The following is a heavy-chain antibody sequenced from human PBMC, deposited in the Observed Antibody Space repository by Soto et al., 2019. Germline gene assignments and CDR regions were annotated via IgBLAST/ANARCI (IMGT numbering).Heavy chain of an antibody. V-gene: IGHV4-31*03. J-gene: IGHJ6*02. Sequence: VQLQESGPGLVKPSQTLSLTCTVSGDSISSGGYYWSWIRQHPGKGLEWIGYIYYSGSTYYNPSLKSRVTISVDTSKNQFSLKLSSVTAADTAVYYCAASCVACGGFNYYGMDVWGQGTTVTVSS. CDR2: IYYSGST. CDR1: GDSISSGGYY. CDR3: AASCVACGGFNYYGMDV. D-gene: IGHD2-21*01.